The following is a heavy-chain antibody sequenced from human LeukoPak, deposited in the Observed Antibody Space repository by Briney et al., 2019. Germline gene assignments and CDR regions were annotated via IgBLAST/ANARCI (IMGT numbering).Heavy chain of an antibody. Sequence: GGSLRLSCAASAFTFSRYWTTWVRQAPGKGLEWVANINEDGSEKYYVDSVRGRFTISRDNAKNSLYLQMDSLRAEDTAVYYCARLFVYGSGAEAFDYWGQGALVTVSS. D-gene: IGHD3-10*01. CDR1: AFTFSRYW. CDR3: ARLFVYGSGAEAFDY. CDR2: INEDGSEK. J-gene: IGHJ4*02. V-gene: IGHV3-7*01.